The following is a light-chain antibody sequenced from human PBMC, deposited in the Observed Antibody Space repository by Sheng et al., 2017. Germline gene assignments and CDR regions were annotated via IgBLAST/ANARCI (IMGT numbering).Light chain of an antibody. J-gene: IGKJ2*03. Sequence: EIAMTQSPATLSVSPGERATLFCRASHSVSSNLAWYQKKPGQAPRLLIYGASTRATGIPVRFSGSGSGTEFTLTISSLQSEDFAVYYCQQYNNWYSFGQGTKLEIK. CDR1: HSVSSN. CDR2: GAS. CDR3: QQYNNWYS. V-gene: IGKV3D-15*01.